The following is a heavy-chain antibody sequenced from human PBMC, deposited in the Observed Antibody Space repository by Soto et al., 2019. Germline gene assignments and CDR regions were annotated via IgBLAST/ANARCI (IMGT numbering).Heavy chain of an antibody. V-gene: IGHV1-58*01. J-gene: IGHJ5*02. Sequence: SVKLSYKASGFPFTSSAVRWVRQARGQRLEWIGWIVVGSGNTNYAQKFQERVTITRDMSTSTAYMELSSLRSEDTAVYYCAADLGWYVGNWFDTWGQGTLVTFYS. CDR2: IVVGSGNT. D-gene: IGHD6-19*01. CDR3: AADLGWYVGNWFDT. CDR1: GFPFTSSA.